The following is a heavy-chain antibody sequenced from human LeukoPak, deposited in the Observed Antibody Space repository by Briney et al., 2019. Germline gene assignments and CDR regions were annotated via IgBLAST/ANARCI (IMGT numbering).Heavy chain of an antibody. V-gene: IGHV4-4*07. Sequence: PSETLSLTCTVSGGSISSYYWSWIRQPAGKGLEWIGRIYTSGSTNYNPSLKSRVTMSVDTSKNQFSLKLSSVTAADTAVYYCARDLLIGSVDWFDPWGQGTLVTVSS. J-gene: IGHJ5*02. CDR1: GGSISSYY. D-gene: IGHD2-8*01. CDR2: IYTSGST. CDR3: ARDLLIGSVDWFDP.